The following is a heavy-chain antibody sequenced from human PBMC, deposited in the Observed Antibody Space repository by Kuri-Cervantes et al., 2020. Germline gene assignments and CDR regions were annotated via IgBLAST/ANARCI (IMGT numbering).Heavy chain of an antibody. CDR3: ARRVAGSNRRGTFDI. CDR2: INYSGST. J-gene: IGHJ3*02. CDR1: GGSISSSSYY. D-gene: IGHD2-15*01. V-gene: IGHV4-39*01. Sequence: SETLSLTCTVSGGSISSSSYYWGWNRQPPGKGLEWIGSINYSGSTYYNPSLKSRVTISVDTSKNQFSLKLSSVTAADTAVYYCARRVAGSNRRGTFDIWGHGTMVTVSS.